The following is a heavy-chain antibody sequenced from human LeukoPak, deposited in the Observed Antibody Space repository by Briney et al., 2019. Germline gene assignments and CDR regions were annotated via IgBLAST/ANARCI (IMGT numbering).Heavy chain of an antibody. D-gene: IGHD3-10*01. J-gene: IGHJ5*02. Sequence: SETLSLTCTVSGGSISSYYWGWIRQPPGKGLEWIGNIYYSGSTYYNPSLKSRLTISVDTSKNQFSLKLSSVTAADTAVYYCAKYTYCPGSSLCITSWFGPWGQGTLVTVS. V-gene: IGHV4-39*01. CDR2: IYYSGST. CDR1: GGSISSYY. CDR3: AKYTYCPGSSLCITSWFGP.